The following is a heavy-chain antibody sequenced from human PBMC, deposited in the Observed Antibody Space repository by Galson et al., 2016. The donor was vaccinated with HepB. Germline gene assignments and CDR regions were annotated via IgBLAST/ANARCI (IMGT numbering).Heavy chain of an antibody. CDR1: GGSFSSYY. V-gene: IGHV4-34*01. Sequence: LSLTCAVYGGSFSSYYWNWIRQPPGKGLEWIGEINLSGNTNYNPSLKSRGSISLDTSKNQFSLRLGSVTAADTGVYYCARVQKGVVVTWFYYCVDVWGKGTTVTVSS. CDR3: ARVQKGVVVTWFYYCVDV. D-gene: IGHD2-21*02. CDR2: INLSGNT. J-gene: IGHJ6*03.